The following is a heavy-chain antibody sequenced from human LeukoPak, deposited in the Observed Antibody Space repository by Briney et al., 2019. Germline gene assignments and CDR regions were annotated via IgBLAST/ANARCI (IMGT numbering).Heavy chain of an antibody. CDR3: ARLSVIVGAALEYYYYYMDV. Sequence: SETLSLTCAVYGGAFSGYYWSWIRQPPGKRLEWVGESNDSGGTNYNPSLKSRVTISADKSKNQVSLRLTSVTAADTAVYYCARLSVIVGAALEYYYYYMDVWGQGTTVTVSS. V-gene: IGHV4-34*01. J-gene: IGHJ6*03. CDR2: SNDSGGT. D-gene: IGHD1-26*01. CDR1: GGAFSGYY.